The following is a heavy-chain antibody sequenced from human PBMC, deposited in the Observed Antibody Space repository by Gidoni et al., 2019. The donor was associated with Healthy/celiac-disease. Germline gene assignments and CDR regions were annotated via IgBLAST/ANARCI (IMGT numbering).Heavy chain of an antibody. J-gene: IGHJ6*03. CDR1: GGTFSSYA. Sequence: QVQLVQSGAEVKKPGSSVKVSCKASGGTFSSYAISWVRQAPGQGLEWMGGIIPIFGTANYAQKFQGRVTITADESTSTAYMELSSLRSEDTAVYYCARGRSIVVVPAAIDYYYMDVWGKGTTVTVSS. CDR3: ARGRSIVVVPAAIDYYYMDV. D-gene: IGHD2-2*01. V-gene: IGHV1-69*01. CDR2: IIPIFGTA.